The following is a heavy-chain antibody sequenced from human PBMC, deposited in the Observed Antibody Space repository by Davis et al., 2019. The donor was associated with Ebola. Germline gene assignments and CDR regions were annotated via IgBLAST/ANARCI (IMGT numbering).Heavy chain of an antibody. CDR2: IYPGDSDT. CDR1: GYSFSNYW. Sequence: GESLKISCKGSGYSFSNYWVGWVRQMPGKGLEWMGIIYPGDSDTRYSPSFQGQVTISADKSISTAYLQWSSVEASDTALYYCARGYWHFDLWGRGTLVTVSS. V-gene: IGHV5-51*01. J-gene: IGHJ2*01. CDR3: ARGYWHFDL.